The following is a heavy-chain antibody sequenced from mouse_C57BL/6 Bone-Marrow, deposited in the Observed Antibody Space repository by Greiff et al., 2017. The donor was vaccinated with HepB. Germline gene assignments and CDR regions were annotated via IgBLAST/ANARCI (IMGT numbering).Heavy chain of an antibody. D-gene: IGHD1-1*01. J-gene: IGHJ3*01. CDR2: IYPRSGNT. Sequence: VKLMESGAELARPGASVKLSCKASGYTFTSYGISWVKQRTGQGLEWIGEIYPRSGNTYYNEKFKGKATLTADKSSSTAYMELRSLTSEDSAVYFCARRYGSAWFAYWGQGTLVTVSA. V-gene: IGHV1-81*01. CDR3: ARRYGSAWFAY. CDR1: GYTFTSYG.